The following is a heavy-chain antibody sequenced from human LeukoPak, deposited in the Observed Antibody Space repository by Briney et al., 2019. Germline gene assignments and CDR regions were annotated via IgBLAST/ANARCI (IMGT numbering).Heavy chain of an antibody. CDR1: GGSFDDYH. Sequence: SETLSLTCEVNGGSFDDYHWTWIRQSPGKGLEWIGEINDSGSPLYSPSLRSRLTISVDTSKNQFSMTLTSVTVADTAVYYCARGPHPHWPLGQFWGQESRVTVSS. D-gene: IGHD3-16*01. CDR3: ARGPHPHWPLGQF. V-gene: IGHV4-34*01. J-gene: IGHJ4*02. CDR2: INDSGSP.